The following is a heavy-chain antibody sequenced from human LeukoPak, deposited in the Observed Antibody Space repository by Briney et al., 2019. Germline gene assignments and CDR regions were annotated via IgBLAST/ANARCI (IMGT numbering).Heavy chain of an antibody. V-gene: IGHV1-3*03. Sequence: ASVKVSCKASGYTFTSYAMHWVRQAPGQRLEWMGWINAGNGNTKYSQEFQGRVTITRDTSASTAYMELSSLRSEDMAVYYCARDLIPAYDSSGYYYGGLGYWGQGTLVTVSS. CDR3: ARDLIPAYDSSGYYYGGLGY. CDR1: GYTFTSYA. J-gene: IGHJ4*02. CDR2: INAGNGNT. D-gene: IGHD3-22*01.